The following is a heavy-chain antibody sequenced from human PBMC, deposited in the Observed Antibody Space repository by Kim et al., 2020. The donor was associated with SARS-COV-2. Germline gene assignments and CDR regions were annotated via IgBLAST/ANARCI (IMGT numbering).Heavy chain of an antibody. V-gene: IGHV3-23*01. Sequence: GGSLRLSCAASGFTFSSYAMSWVRQAPGKGLEWVAAISGSGGSTYYADSVKGRFTDSRDNSKESRYLPMNSLRAEDTAVYYCAKEGDYYGSGSYYYWGQGALVTVSS. CDR1: GFTFSSYA. J-gene: IGHJ4*02. CDR3: AKEGDYYGSGSYYY. D-gene: IGHD3-10*01. CDR2: ISGSGGST.